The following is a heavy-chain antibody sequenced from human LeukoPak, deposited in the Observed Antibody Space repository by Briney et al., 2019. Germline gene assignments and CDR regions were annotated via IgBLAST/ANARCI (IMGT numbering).Heavy chain of an antibody. Sequence: QSGGSLRLFCAASGFTFSSYAMNWVRQAPGKGLEWVSGISGSADNTYYADSVRGRFTIFSDYSKNTVYLQMNSLRAEDAAVYYCAKGNWGDCWGQGTLVIVSS. V-gene: IGHV3-23*01. CDR3: AKGNWGDC. D-gene: IGHD7-27*01. CDR1: GFTFSSYA. J-gene: IGHJ4*02. CDR2: ISGSADNT.